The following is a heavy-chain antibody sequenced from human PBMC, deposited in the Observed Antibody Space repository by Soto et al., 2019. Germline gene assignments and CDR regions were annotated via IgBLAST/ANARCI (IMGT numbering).Heavy chain of an antibody. J-gene: IGHJ4*02. D-gene: IGHD3-10*01. Sequence: ASVKVSCEASGYTFTSYGISCVRQAPGQGLEWMGWISAYNGNTNYAQKLQGRVTMTTDTSTSTAYMELRSLRSDDTAVYYCARGMGLLWLGDPPYYFNYGGRGPRVPVSS. CDR2: ISAYNGNT. CDR1: GYTFTSYG. CDR3: ARGMGLLWLGDPPYYFNY. V-gene: IGHV1-18*01.